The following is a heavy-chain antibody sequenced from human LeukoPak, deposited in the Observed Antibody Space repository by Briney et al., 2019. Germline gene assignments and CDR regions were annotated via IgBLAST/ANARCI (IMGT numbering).Heavy chain of an antibody. D-gene: IGHD3-10*01. CDR1: GFSFSSYW. CDR2: INQVESEK. V-gene: IGHV3-7*01. Sequence: GGSLRLSCEASGFSFSSYWMSWVRQAPGKGPEWVANINQVESEKYSVDSVKGRFTISRDNAKNSVYLQMKNLRAEDTALYYCARLSAYYYGSYFYYYMDVWGKGTTVTVSS. J-gene: IGHJ6*03. CDR3: ARLSAYYYGSYFYYYMDV.